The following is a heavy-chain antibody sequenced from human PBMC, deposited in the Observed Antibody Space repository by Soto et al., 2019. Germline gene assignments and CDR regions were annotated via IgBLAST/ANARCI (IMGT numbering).Heavy chain of an antibody. D-gene: IGHD3-10*01. CDR1: GGSVSSGSYY. CDR2: IDYSGHT. J-gene: IGHJ4*02. CDR3: SRDAVVIRGVLAEIDY. Sequence: SETLSLTCTVTGGSVSSGSYYWSWIRQPPGKGLEWIGYIDYSGHTNYNPSLKSRVTISVDTSKNQFSLKLRSMTAADTAVYYCSRDAVVIRGVLAEIDYWGQGALVTV. V-gene: IGHV4-61*01.